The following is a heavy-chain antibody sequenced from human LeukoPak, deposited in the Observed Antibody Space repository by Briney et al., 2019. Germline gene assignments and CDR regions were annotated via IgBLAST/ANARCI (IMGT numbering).Heavy chain of an antibody. V-gene: IGHV1-69*13. CDR1: GGTFSSYA. Sequence: SVKVSCKASGGTFSSYAISWVRQAPGQGLEWMGGIIPIFGTANYAQKFQGRVTITADESTSTAYMELSSLRSEDTAVYYCASSGLRYFDWLFGDIWGRGTMVTVSS. J-gene: IGHJ3*02. CDR3: ASSGLRYFDWLFGDI. D-gene: IGHD3-9*01. CDR2: IIPIFGTA.